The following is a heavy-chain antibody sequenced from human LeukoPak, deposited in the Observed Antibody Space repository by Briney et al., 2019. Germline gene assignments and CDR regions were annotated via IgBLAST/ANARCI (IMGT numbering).Heavy chain of an antibody. CDR1: GDSMSSGSYY. CDR2: IYTSGTT. Sequence: SETLSLTCTVSGDSMSSGSYYWSWIRQPAGKGLEWIGRIYTSGTTNYNPSLKSRVTISVDTSKKQFSLKLSSVTAADTAVYYCAATSPGIAVAGPPQIRDYWGQGTLVTVSS. V-gene: IGHV4-61*02. J-gene: IGHJ4*02. D-gene: IGHD6-19*01. CDR3: AATSPGIAVAGPPQIRDY.